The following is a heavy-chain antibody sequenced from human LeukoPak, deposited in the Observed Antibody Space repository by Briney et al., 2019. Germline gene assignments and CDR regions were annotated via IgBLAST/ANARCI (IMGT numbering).Heavy chain of an antibody. Sequence: SETLSLTCAVYGGSFSGYYWSWIRQPPGKGLEWIGEINHSGSTNYNPSLKSRVTISVDTSKKQFSLKRSSVNAADRAVYYCARIGTTMVRGVIVNYYYYGMDVWGQGTTVTVSS. D-gene: IGHD3-10*01. J-gene: IGHJ6*02. CDR1: GGSFSGYY. CDR3: ARIGTTMVRGVIVNYYYYGMDV. CDR2: INHSGST. V-gene: IGHV4-34*01.